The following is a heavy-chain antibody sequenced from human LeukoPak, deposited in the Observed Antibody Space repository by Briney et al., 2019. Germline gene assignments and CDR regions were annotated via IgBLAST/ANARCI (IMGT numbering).Heavy chain of an antibody. CDR3: TSGPLTGTTYY. CDR2: ISYDGSDK. V-gene: IGHV3-30*04. CDR1: GFSFSDHS. Sequence: PGGSLRLSCAASGFSFSDHSMHWVRQAPGKGLEWVTVISYDGSDKFYTDSVKGRFLISRDNSKNTLYLQMSSLKTEDTAVYYCTSGPLTGTTYYWGQGTLVTVSS. J-gene: IGHJ4*02. D-gene: IGHD1-7*01.